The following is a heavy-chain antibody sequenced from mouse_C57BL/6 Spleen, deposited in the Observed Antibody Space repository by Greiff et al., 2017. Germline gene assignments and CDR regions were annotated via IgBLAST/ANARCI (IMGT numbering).Heavy chain of an antibody. Sequence: QVQLQQPGAELVKPGASVKLSCKASGYTFTSYWMHWVKQRPGQGLEWIGMIHPNSGSTNYNEKFKSKATLTVDKSSSTAYMQLSSLTSEDSAVHYCAREGFGRYFDVWGTGTTVTVSS. D-gene: IGHD4-1*01. J-gene: IGHJ1*03. CDR3: AREGFGRYFDV. V-gene: IGHV1-64*01. CDR2: IHPNSGST. CDR1: GYTFTSYW.